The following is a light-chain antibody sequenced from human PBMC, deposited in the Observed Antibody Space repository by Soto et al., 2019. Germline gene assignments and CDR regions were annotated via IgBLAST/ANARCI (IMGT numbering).Light chain of an antibody. CDR3: QQYNSYLT. J-gene: IGKJ4*01. CDR1: QTISSW. Sequence: DIQMTQSRSALSGSVGDRVTITCRASQTISSWLAWYQQKPGKAPKLLIYKASTLKSGVPSRFSGSGSGTEFTLTISSLQPDDFATYYCQQYNSYLTFGGGTKVDIK. CDR2: KAS. V-gene: IGKV1-5*03.